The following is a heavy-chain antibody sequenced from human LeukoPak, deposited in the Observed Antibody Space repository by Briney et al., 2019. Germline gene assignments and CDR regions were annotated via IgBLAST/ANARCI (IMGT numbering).Heavy chain of an antibody. D-gene: IGHD3-10*01. V-gene: IGHV3-48*01. Sequence: PGESLRLSCAASGFTFSSCSMNWVRQAPGKGLEWISYISSASNTIYYADSVKGRFTISRDNAKNSVYLQMNSLRAEDTAMYYCARDGWFGDYNWFDPWGQGTLVTVSS. CDR1: GFTFSSCS. CDR2: ISSASNTI. J-gene: IGHJ5*02. CDR3: ARDGWFGDYNWFDP.